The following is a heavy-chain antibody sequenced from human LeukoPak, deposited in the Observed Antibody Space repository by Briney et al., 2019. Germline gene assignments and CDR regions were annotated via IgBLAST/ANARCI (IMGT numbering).Heavy chain of an antibody. CDR2: IYYSGST. CDR3: ARGFPYFDY. Sequence: SETLSLTCAVYGGSFSGYYWSWIRQPPGKGLEWIGYIYYSGSTNYNPSLKSRVTISVDTSKNQFSLKLSSVTAADTAVYYCARGFPYFDYWGQGTLVTVSS. V-gene: IGHV4-59*01. J-gene: IGHJ4*02. CDR1: GGSFSGYY.